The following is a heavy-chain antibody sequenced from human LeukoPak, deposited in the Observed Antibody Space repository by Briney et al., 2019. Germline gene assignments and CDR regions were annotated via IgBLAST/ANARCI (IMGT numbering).Heavy chain of an antibody. V-gene: IGHV4-59*12. CDR1: GGSLSTYY. CDR3: ARGPFPNYYGSGSFEL. CDR2: VYFTGSP. Sequence: TTSETLSLTCTVSGGSLSTYYWSWLRRPPGKGLEWVGYVYFTGSPKYNPSLKTRVTISQDTSKNQFFLNLRSVTAADTAVYYCARGPFPNYYGSGSFELWGQGALVTVSS. D-gene: IGHD3-10*01. J-gene: IGHJ4*02.